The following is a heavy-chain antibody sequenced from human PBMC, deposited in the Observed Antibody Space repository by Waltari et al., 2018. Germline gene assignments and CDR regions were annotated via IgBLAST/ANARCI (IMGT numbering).Heavy chain of an antibody. V-gene: IGHV3-43D*04. J-gene: IGHJ4*02. CDR2: ISWDGDST. CDR1: GFTFDDYA. CDR3: AKDNGEDYFDY. D-gene: IGHD3-10*01. Sequence: EVQLVESGGVVVQPGGSLRLSCAASGFTFDDYAMHWVRQAAGKGLEWVSLISWDGDSTYYADSVKGRFTISRNNSKNSLYLQMNSLRAEDTALYYCAKDNGEDYFDYWGQGTLVTVSS.